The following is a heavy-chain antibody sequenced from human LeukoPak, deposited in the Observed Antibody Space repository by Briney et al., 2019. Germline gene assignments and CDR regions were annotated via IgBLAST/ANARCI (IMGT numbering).Heavy chain of an antibody. J-gene: IGHJ4*02. Sequence: GGSLRLSCAASGFTFSSYGMHWVRQAPGKGLEWVAFIRYDGSNKYYADSVKGRFTISRDNSKNTLYLQMNSLRAEDTAVYYCAKDATMIGACLDYWGQGTLVTVSS. V-gene: IGHV3-30*02. CDR3: AKDATMIGACLDY. CDR1: GFTFSSYG. D-gene: IGHD3-22*01. CDR2: IRYDGSNK.